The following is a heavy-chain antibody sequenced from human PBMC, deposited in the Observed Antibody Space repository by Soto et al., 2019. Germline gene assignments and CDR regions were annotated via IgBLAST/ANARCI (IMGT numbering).Heavy chain of an antibody. D-gene: IGHD5-12*01. Sequence: GGSLRLSCAVSGFNARANYMSWVRQAPGKGLEWVAVISYDGSNKYYADSVKGRLTISRDNSKNTLYLQMNSLRGEDTAVYYCAKDNGSGCDWLRVGDASDIWGQGTMVTVSS. CDR3: AKDNGSGCDWLRVGDASDI. J-gene: IGHJ3*02. V-gene: IGHV3-30*18. CDR2: ISYDGSNK. CDR1: GFNARANY.